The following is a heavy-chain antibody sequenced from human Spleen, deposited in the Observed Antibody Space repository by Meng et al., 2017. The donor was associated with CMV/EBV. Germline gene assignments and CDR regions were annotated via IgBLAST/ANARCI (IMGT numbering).Heavy chain of an antibody. CDR1: GFDFSDLA. J-gene: IGHJ4*02. CDR3: ARDWGGIDY. Sequence: LSLTCAASGFDFSDLAMNWVRQAPGKGLEWLGYITAGSNPIYYADSVRGRFTMSRDNAKKSLYLQMNSLRAEDTAVYYCARDWGGIDYWGQGTLVTVSS. V-gene: IGHV3-48*04. D-gene: IGHD2-21*01. CDR2: ITAGSNPI.